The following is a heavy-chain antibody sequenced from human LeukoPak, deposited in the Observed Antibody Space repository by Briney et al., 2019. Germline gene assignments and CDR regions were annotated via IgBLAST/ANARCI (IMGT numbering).Heavy chain of an antibody. CDR2: INHSGST. J-gene: IGHJ5*02. CDR3: ARGSTKTCWSDP. CDR1: GGSFSGYY. Sequence: SETLSLTCAVYGGSFSGYYWSWIRQPPGKGLEWIGEINHSGSTNYNPSLKSRVTISVDTSKNQFSLKLSSVTAADTAVYYCARGSTKTCWSDPWGQGTLVTVSS. V-gene: IGHV4-34*01.